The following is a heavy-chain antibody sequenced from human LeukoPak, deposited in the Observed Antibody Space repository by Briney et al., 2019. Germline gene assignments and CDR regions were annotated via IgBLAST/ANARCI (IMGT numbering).Heavy chain of an antibody. J-gene: IGHJ4*02. CDR3: AREWDSGYDS. CDR1: GGSFSGYY. CDR2: INHSGST. Sequence: PSETLSLTCAVYGGSFSGYYWSWIRQPPGKGLEWIGEINHSGSTNYNPSLKSRVTISVDTSKNQFSLKLSSVTAADTAVYYCAREWDSGYDSWGQGTLVTVSS. V-gene: IGHV4-34*01. D-gene: IGHD5-12*01.